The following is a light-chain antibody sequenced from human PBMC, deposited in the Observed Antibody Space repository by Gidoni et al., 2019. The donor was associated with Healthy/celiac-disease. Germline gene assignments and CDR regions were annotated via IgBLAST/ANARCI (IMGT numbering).Light chain of an antibody. J-gene: IGKJ3*01. V-gene: IGKV1-8*01. Sequence: DPVSITCRASQGISSYLAWYQQKPGKAPKLLIYAASTLQSGVPSRFSGSGSGTDFTLTISCLQSEDFATYYCQQYYSYPPTFGPGTKVDIK. CDR2: AAS. CDR3: QQYYSYPPT. CDR1: QGISSY.